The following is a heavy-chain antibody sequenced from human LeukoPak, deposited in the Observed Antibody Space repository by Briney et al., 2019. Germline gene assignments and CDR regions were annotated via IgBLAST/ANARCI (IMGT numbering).Heavy chain of an antibody. CDR1: GGSISSYY. V-gene: IGHV4-4*07. CDR3: ARDHSSSWYGAFDI. D-gene: IGHD6-13*01. CDR2: IYTSGST. Sequence: SETLSLTCTVSGGSISSYYWSWIRQPAGKGLEWIGRIYTSGSTNYNPSLKSRFTMSVDTSKNQFSLKLSSVTAADTAVYYCARDHSSSWYGAFDIWGQGTMVTVSS. J-gene: IGHJ3*02.